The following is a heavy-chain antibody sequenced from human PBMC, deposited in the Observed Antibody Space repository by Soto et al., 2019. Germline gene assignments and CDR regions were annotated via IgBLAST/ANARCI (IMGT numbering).Heavy chain of an antibody. Sequence: SETLSLTCTVSGGSISSGGYYWSWIRQHPGKGLEWIGYIYYSGSTYYNPSLKSRVTISVDTSNNQLSLKLSSVTAADTAVYYCARVNYYYDILTLDRANWFDPWGQGTLVTVSS. CDR3: ARVNYYYDILTLDRANWFDP. D-gene: IGHD3-9*01. J-gene: IGHJ5*02. CDR2: IYYSGST. V-gene: IGHV4-31*03. CDR1: GGSISSGGYY.